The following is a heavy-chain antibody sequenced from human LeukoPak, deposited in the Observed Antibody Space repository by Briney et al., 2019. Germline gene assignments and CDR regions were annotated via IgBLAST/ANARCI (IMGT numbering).Heavy chain of an antibody. D-gene: IGHD1-20*01. CDR2: ISGSGGST. CDR1: RFTFSSYG. V-gene: IGHV3-23*01. CDR3: AKDLYNWNYYDY. J-gene: IGHJ4*02. Sequence: GGSLGLSCAASRFTFSSYGMHWVRQVPGKGLEWVSAISGSGGSTYYADSAKGRFTISRDSSKNTLYLQMNSLRAEDTAVYYCAKDLYNWNYYDYWGQGTLVTVSS.